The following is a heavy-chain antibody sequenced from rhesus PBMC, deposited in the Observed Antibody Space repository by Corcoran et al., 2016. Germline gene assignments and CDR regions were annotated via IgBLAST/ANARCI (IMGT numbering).Heavy chain of an antibody. CDR3: AREQRLVY. CDR1: GGSISGYW. V-gene: IGHV4-173*01. CDR2: IDSRGST. J-gene: IGHJ4*01. D-gene: IGHD6-31*01. Sequence: QLQLQESGPGLVKPSETLSLTCAVSGGSISGYWWSWLRQPPGKVLEWSGRIDSRGSTDYHPSLKSRVTISRDTYKNQFSLKVYSVTAADTAVYYCAREQRLVYWGQGVLVTVSS.